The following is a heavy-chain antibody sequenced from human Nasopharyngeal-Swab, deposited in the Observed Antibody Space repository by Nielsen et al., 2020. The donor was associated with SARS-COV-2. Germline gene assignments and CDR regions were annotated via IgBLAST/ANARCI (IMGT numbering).Heavy chain of an antibody. CDR1: GYTFTSYD. Sequence: ASVKVSCKASGYTFTSYDINWVRQATGQGLEWMGWMNPNSGNTNYAQKLQGRVTMTTDTSTSTAYMELRSLRSDDTAVYYCARFVTTSYYYYGMDVWGQGTTVTVSS. J-gene: IGHJ6*02. CDR3: ARFVTTSYYYYGMDV. CDR2: MNPNSGNT. D-gene: IGHD3-22*01. V-gene: IGHV1-18*01.